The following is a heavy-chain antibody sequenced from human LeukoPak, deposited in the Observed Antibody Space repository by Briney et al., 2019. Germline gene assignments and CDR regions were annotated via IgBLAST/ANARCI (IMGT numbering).Heavy chain of an antibody. D-gene: IGHD5-12*01. V-gene: IGHV4-39*07. CDR2: INYRGST. CDR3: ARVPQLRPPFDAFDI. J-gene: IGHJ3*02. CDR1: NASISSNTYY. Sequence: KSSETLSLTCTVSNASISSNTYYRAWIRQPPGKGLEYIGSINYRGSTYHNPSLKSRVTISVDKSKNQFSLKLSSVTAADTAVYYCARVPQLRPPFDAFDIWGQGTMVTVSS.